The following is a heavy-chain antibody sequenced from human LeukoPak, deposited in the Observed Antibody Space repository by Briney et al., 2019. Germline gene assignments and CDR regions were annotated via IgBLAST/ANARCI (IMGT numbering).Heavy chain of an antibody. J-gene: IGHJ6*03. V-gene: IGHV3-21*01. CDR1: GFTFSSYS. CDR3: ARGRSTVGYYYYYYMDV. CDR2: ISSSSSYI. Sequence: GGSLRLSCAASGFTFSSYSMNWVRQAPGKGLEWVSSISSSSSYIYYADSVKGRFTISRDNAKNSLYLQMNSLRAEDTAVYYCARGRSTVGYYYYYYMDVWGKGTTVTVSS. D-gene: IGHD4-23*01.